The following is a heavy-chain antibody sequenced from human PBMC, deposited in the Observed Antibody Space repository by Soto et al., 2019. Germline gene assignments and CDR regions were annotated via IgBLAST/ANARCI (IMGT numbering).Heavy chain of an antibody. CDR2: INTNSGAT. J-gene: IGHJ5*02. Sequence: QVQLMQSGAEMQKPGASVKVSCKAAGYPFTGYFMHWVRQAPGQGLEWMGWINTNSGATKYAHKFQGRVTMTRDTSISTAYMELSGLTSDDPAVYFCARGGGTILAPLPWGQGTLVTVSS. V-gene: IGHV1-2*02. D-gene: IGHD3-3*01. CDR1: GYPFTGYF. CDR3: ARGGGTILAPLP.